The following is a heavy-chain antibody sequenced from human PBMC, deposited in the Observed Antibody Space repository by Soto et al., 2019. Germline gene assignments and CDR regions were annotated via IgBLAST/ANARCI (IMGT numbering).Heavy chain of an antibody. Sequence: QVQLQEVGPGLMKPSGTLSLTCAVSGGSMTSNWWSWVRQPPGKGLEWIAEIFHTGSANYNPSLMSRLTISMDKSRNHLSLNLNSVTAADTAVYYCARHIAESGTRGFDHWGQGTLVTVSS. D-gene: IGHD2-21*01. J-gene: IGHJ4*02. CDR3: ARHIAESGTRGFDH. V-gene: IGHV4-4*02. CDR1: GGSMTSNW. CDR2: IFHTGSA.